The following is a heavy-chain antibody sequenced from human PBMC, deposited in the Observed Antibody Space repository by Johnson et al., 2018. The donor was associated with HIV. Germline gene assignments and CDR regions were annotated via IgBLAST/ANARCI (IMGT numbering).Heavy chain of an antibody. V-gene: IGHV3-30-3*01. CDR2: ISYDGSNK. CDR1: GFTFSSYA. D-gene: IGHD3-22*01. Sequence: QVQLVESGGGVVQPGRSLRLSCAASGFTFSSYAMHWVRQAPGKGLEWVAVISYDGSNKYYADSLKGRFTISRDHSKNTLYLQMNSLRAEDTAVYYCARSRAAYYYDSSGYYSAFDIWGQGTMVTVSS. CDR3: ARSRAAYYYDSSGYYSAFDI. J-gene: IGHJ3*02.